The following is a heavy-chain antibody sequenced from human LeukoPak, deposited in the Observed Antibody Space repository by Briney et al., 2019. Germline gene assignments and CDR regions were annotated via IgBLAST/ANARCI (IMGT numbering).Heavy chain of an antibody. CDR3: ARSAYPGNSVIED. D-gene: IGHD4-23*01. CDR1: GFTFSTYA. V-gene: IGHV3-74*01. Sequence: GGSLRLSCEASGFTFSTYAMTWVRQVPGKRLVWVSRINSDGRSTNYADSVKGRFTISRDNAKNTLYLQMNSLRAEDTAVYYCARSAYPGNSVIEDWGRGTLVTVSS. CDR2: INSDGRST. J-gene: IGHJ4*02.